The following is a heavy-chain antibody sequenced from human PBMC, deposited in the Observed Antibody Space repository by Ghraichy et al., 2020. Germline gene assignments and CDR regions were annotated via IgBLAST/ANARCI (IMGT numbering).Heavy chain of an antibody. CDR2: ISYDGSKK. CDR3: AKDSGAVGGTGPLYGMDV. V-gene: IGHV3-30*18. CDR1: GFTFSSNG. J-gene: IGHJ6*02. Sequence: GGSLRLSCAASGFTFSSNGMHWVRQAPGKGLEWVAVISYDGSKKYYADSVKGRFTISRDNSENTLYLQMNSLRAEDTAVYYCAKDSGAVGGTGPLYGMDVWGQGTTVTVSS. D-gene: IGHD6-19*01.